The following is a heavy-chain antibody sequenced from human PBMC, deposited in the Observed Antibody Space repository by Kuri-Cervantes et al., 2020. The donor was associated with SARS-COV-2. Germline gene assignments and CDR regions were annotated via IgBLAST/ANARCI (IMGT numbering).Heavy chain of an antibody. D-gene: IGHD6-19*01. J-gene: IGHJ4*02. V-gene: IGHV3-23*01. CDR1: GFTFSSYA. CDR3: AKGQQWLVLGGIDY. CDR2: ISGSGGST. Sequence: ETLSLTCAASGFTFSSYAMSWVRQAPGKGLEWVSAISGSGGSTYYADSVKGRFTISRDNSKNSLYLQMNSLRAEDTAVYYCAKGQQWLVLGGIDYWGQGTLVTVSS.